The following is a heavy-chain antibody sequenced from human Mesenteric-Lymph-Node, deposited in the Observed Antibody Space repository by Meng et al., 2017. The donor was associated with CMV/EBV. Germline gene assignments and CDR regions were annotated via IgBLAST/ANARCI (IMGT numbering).Heavy chain of an antibody. J-gene: IGHJ3*02. V-gene: IGHV1-2*02. D-gene: IGHD3-3*01. Sequence: ASVKVSCKASGYTFTGYYMHWVRQAPGQGLEWMGWINPNSGGTNYAQKFQGRVTMTRDTSISTAYMELSRLRSDDTAVYYCARGGRNYDFWSGPTGDAFDIWGQGTMVTVSS. CDR3: ARGGRNYDFWSGPTGDAFDI. CDR1: GYTFTGYY. CDR2: INPNSGGT.